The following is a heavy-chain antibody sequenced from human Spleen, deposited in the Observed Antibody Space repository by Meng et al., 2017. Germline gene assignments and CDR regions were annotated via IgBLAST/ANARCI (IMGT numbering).Heavy chain of an antibody. CDR2: INHSGST. CDR3: ARGRITMIVVVITAFDI. Sequence: GSLRLSCAVYGGSFSGYYWSWIRQPPGKGLEWIGEINHSGSTNYNPSLKSRVTISVDTSKNQFSLKLSSVTAADTAVYYCARGRITMIVVVITAFDIWGQGTMVTVSS. J-gene: IGHJ3*02. D-gene: IGHD3-22*01. V-gene: IGHV4-34*01. CDR1: GGSFSGYY.